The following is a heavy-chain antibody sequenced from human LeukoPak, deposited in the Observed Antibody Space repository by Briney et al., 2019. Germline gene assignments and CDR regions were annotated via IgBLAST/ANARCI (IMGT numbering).Heavy chain of an antibody. J-gene: IGHJ3*02. Sequence: GGSLRLSCAASGFTVSSYWMSWVRQAPGKGLEWVANIKQDGSEKYYVDSVKGRFTISRDNAKNSLYLQMNSLRAEDTAVYYCARWGYSYGYGAFDIWGQGTMVTVSS. CDR1: GFTVSSYW. V-gene: IGHV3-7*01. D-gene: IGHD5-18*01. CDR2: IKQDGSEK. CDR3: ARWGYSYGYGAFDI.